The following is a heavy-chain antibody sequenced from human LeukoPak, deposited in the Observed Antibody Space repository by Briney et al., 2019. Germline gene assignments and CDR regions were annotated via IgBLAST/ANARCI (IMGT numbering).Heavy chain of an antibody. CDR2: INPNSGGT. D-gene: IGHD3-22*01. CDR1: GYTFTGYY. V-gene: IGHV1-2*02. Sequence: GASVKVSCKASGYTFTGYYIHWVRQAPGQGLEWMGWINPNSGGTNYAQKFQGRVTMTRDTSISTAYMELSRLRSDDTAVYYCARADDSVEASGHFDYWGQGTLVTASS. J-gene: IGHJ4*02. CDR3: ARADDSVEASGHFDY.